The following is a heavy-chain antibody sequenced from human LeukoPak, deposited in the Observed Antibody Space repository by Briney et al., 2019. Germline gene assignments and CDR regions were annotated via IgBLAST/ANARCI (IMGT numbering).Heavy chain of an antibody. Sequence: PGGSLRLSCAASGFTVSSNYMSWVRQAPGKGLEWVSVIYSGGSTYYADSVKGRFTISRDNSKNTLYLQMNSLRAEDTAVYYCASRNSSGYYPPDCWGQGTLVTVSS. CDR2: IYSGGST. CDR3: ASRNSSGYYPPDC. D-gene: IGHD3-22*01. CDR1: GFTVSSNY. V-gene: IGHV3-66*01. J-gene: IGHJ4*02.